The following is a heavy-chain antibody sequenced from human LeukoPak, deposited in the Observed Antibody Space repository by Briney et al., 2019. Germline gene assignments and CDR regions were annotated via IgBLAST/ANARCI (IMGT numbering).Heavy chain of an antibody. CDR2: ISSSSSYI. CDR3: ARDPSSGYSHGFDY. CDR1: GFTFSSYS. J-gene: IGHJ4*02. V-gene: IGHV3-21*01. D-gene: IGHD3-22*01. Sequence: GGSLRLSCAASGFTFSSYSMNWVRQAPGKGLEWVSSISSSSSYIYYADSVKGRFTISRDNAKSSLYLQMNSLRAEDTAVYYCARDPSSGYSHGFDYWGQGTLVTVSS.